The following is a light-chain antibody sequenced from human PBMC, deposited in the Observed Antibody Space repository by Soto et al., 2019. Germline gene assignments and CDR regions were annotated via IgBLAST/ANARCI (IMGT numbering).Light chain of an antibody. J-gene: IGKJ1*01. CDR2: DAS. CDR1: QSVSSY. V-gene: IGKV3-11*01. Sequence: IVMTQSPATLSVSPGERATLSCRASQSVSSYLAWYQQKPGQAPRLLIYDASNRATGIPARFSGSGSGTDFTLTISSLEPEDFAVYYCQQRSNWPPWTFGQGTKADI. CDR3: QQRSNWPPWT.